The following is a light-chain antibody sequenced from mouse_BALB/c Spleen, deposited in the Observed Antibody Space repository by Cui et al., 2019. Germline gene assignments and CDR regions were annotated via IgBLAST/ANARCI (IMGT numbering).Light chain of an antibody. Sequence: IVLTQSPALMSASPGEKVTMTCSASSSVSYMDWYQQKPRSSPKPWIYLTSNLASGVPARFSGSGSGTSYSLTISSMEAEDAATYYCQQWSSNPLTFGAGTKLELK. V-gene: IGKV4-68*01. CDR2: LTS. CDR1: SSVSY. CDR3: QQWSSNPLT. J-gene: IGKJ5*01.